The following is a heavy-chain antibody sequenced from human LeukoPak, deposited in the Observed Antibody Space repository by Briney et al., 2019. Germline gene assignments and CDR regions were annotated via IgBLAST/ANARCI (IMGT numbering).Heavy chain of an antibody. D-gene: IGHD4-23*01. V-gene: IGHV1-69*04. CDR3: ARSYDYGGNSDY. Sequence: SVKVSCKASGGTFSSYAISWVRQAPGQGLEWMGRIIPILGIANYAQKFQGRVTITADKSTSTAYMELSSLRSEDTAVYYCARSYDYGGNSDYWGQGTLVTVSS. CDR1: GGTFSSYA. J-gene: IGHJ4*02. CDR2: IIPILGIA.